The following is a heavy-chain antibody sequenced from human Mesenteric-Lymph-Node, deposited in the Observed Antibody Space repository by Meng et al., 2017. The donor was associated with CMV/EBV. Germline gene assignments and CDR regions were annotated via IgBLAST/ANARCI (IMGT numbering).Heavy chain of an antibody. V-gene: IGHV4-59*01. Sequence: GSLRLSCTVSGGSISSYYWSWIRQPPGKGLEWIGYIYYSGSTNYNPSLKSRVTISVDTSKNQFSLKLSSVTAADTAVYYCGRGISGRHIDYWGQGTLVTVSS. CDR3: GRGISGRHIDY. J-gene: IGHJ4*02. CDR2: IYYSGST. D-gene: IGHD3-10*01. CDR1: GGSISSYY.